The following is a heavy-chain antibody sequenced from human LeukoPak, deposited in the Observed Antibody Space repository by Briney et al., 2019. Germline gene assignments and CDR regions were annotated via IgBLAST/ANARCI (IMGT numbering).Heavy chain of an antibody. V-gene: IGHV1-2*02. D-gene: IGHD3-3*01. J-gene: IGHJ4*02. Sequence: ASVKVSCKASGYTFTGYYMHWVRQAPGQGLEWMGWINPNSGGTNYAQKFQGRVTMTRDTSISTAYMELSSLRSEDTAVYYCVTAIQFYYDFWSGYYVGNDFWGQGTLVTVSS. CDR2: INPNSGGT. CDR3: VTAIQFYYDFWSGYYVGNDF. CDR1: GYTFTGYY.